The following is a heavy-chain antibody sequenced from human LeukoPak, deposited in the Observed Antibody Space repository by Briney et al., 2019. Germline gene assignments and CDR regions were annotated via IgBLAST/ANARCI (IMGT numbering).Heavy chain of an antibody. J-gene: IGHJ3*02. Sequence: SETLSLTCTVSGGSLSSYYWSWIRQPPGKGLEWIGYIYYSGSTNYNPSLKSRVTISVDTSKNQFSLKLSSVTAADTAVYYCARVRMITFGGVIADDAFDIWGQGTMVTVSS. V-gene: IGHV4-59*01. CDR3: ARVRMITFGGVIADDAFDI. CDR1: GGSLSSYY. CDR2: IYYSGST. D-gene: IGHD3-16*02.